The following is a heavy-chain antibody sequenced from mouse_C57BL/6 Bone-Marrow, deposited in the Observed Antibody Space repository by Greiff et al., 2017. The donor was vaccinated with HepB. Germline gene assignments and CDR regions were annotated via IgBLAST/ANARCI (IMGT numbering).Heavy chain of an antibody. D-gene: IGHD2-4*01. V-gene: IGHV1-7*01. CDR1: GYTFTSYW. CDR3: ASPYDYDEGWFAY. Sequence: QVHVKQSGAELAKPGASVKLSCKASGYTFTSYWMHWVKQRPGQGLEWIGYINPSSGYTKYNQKFKDKATLTADKSSSTAYMQLSSLTYEDSAVYYCASPYDYDEGWFAYWGQGTLVTVSA. CDR2: INPSSGYT. J-gene: IGHJ3*01.